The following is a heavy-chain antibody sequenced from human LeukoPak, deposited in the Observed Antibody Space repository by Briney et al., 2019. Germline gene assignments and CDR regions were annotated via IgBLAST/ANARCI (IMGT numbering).Heavy chain of an antibody. CDR3: ASSNIVVVYYYYYYGMDV. J-gene: IGHJ6*02. CDR1: GGSISSSSNY. Sequence: SETLSLTCTVSGGSISSSSNYWGWIRQPPGKGLEWIGSIYYSGSTYYNPSLKSRVTISVDTSKNQFSLKLSSVTAADTAVYYCASSNIVVVYYYYYYGMDVWGQGTTVTVSS. D-gene: IGHD2-15*01. V-gene: IGHV4-39*07. CDR2: IYYSGST.